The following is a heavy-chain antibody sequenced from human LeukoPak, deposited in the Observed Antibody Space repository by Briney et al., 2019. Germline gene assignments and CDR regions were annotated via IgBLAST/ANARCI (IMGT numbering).Heavy chain of an antibody. D-gene: IGHD3-16*01. CDR2: TYYRSKWYN. CDR1: GDSVSSNTTI. J-gene: IGHJ4*02. Sequence: SQTLSLTCAISGDSVSSNTTIWNWIRQSPSRVLEWLGRTYYRSKWYNDYAVSVKSRITINPDTSKNQFSLQLNSVTPEDTAMYYCARGWGFSYWGQGTLVTVSS. CDR3: ARGWGFSY. V-gene: IGHV6-1*01.